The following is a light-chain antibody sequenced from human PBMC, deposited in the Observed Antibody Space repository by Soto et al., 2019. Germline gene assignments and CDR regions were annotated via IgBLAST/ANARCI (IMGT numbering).Light chain of an antibody. CDR2: DVT. J-gene: IGLJ2*01. V-gene: IGLV2-14*03. CDR3: SSYSSSTTHVV. Sequence: QSALTQPAFVSGSPGRSVTISCTGTSTDVGGFNYVSWYQHLPGRAPKLIIYDVTNRPSGISYRFSASKSGRTASLTISGLQAEDEAYYYCSSYSSSTTHVVFGGGTKLTVL. CDR1: STDVGGFNY.